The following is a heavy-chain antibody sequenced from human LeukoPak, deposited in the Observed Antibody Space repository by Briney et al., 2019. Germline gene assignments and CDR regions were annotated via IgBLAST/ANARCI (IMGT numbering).Heavy chain of an antibody. CDR3: ARDYYDSSGYSVPSEFDY. J-gene: IGHJ4*02. V-gene: IGHV1-18*01. Sequence: ASVKVSCKASGYTFTSYGISWVRQAPGQGLEWMGWINAYNGNTNYAQKLQGRVTMTTDTSTSTAYMELRSLRSDDTAVYYCARDYYDSSGYSVPSEFDYWGQGTLVTVSS. D-gene: IGHD3-22*01. CDR1: GYTFTSYG. CDR2: INAYNGNT.